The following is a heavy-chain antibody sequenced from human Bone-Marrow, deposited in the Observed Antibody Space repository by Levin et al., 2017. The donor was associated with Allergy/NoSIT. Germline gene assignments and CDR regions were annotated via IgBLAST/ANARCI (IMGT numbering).Heavy chain of an antibody. D-gene: IGHD3-3*01. J-gene: IGHJ4*02. CDR2: ISNDGRNK. V-gene: IGHV3-30*04. CDR3: ARGGDTYYDFWSVYITSFDL. Sequence: PGGSLRLSCAASGFSFSSFAMHWVRQTPGAGLEWVAVISNDGRNKDYADSVKGRFTISRDNSGNLLFLEINSLTAEDTAVYYCARGGDTYYDFWSVYITSFDLWGQGTLVTVSS. CDR1: GFSFSSFA.